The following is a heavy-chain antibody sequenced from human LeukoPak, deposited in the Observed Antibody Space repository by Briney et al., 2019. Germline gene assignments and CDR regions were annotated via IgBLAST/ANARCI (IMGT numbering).Heavy chain of an antibody. Sequence: SETLSLTCAVYGGSFSGYYWSWIRQPPGKGLEWIGEINHSGSTNYNPSLKSRVTISVATSKNQFSLKLSSVTAANTAVYYCARAARRFGDCFDYWGQGTLVTVSS. CDR3: ARAARRFGDCFDY. CDR1: GGSFSGYY. D-gene: IGHD3-10*01. V-gene: IGHV4-34*01. CDR2: INHSGST. J-gene: IGHJ4*02.